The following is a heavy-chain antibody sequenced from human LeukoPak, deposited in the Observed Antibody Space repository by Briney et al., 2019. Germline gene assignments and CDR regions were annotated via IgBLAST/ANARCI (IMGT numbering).Heavy chain of an antibody. J-gene: IGHJ4*02. CDR3: AKVNNWNLRGHCFDY. CDR1: GFTFSSYS. V-gene: IGHV3-23*01. Sequence: GGSLRLSCAAPGFTFSSYSMNWVRQAPGKGLEWVSAISGSGGSTYYADSVKGRFTISRDNSKNTLYLQMNSLRAEDTAVYYCAKVNNWNLRGHCFDYWGQGTLVTVSS. D-gene: IGHD1-7*01. CDR2: ISGSGGST.